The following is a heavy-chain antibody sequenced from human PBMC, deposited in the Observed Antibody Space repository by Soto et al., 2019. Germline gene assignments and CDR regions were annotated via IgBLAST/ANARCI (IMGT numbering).Heavy chain of an antibody. J-gene: IGHJ6*02. CDR1: GYTLTELS. V-gene: IGHV1-24*01. CDR3: ATARIAARGYGMDV. Sequence: ASGKVSCKVSGYTLTELSMHWVRQAPGKGLEWMGGFDPEDGETIYAQKFQGRVTMTEDTSTDTAYMELSSLRSEDTAVYYCATARIAARGYGMDVWGQGTTVTSP. D-gene: IGHD6-6*01. CDR2: FDPEDGET.